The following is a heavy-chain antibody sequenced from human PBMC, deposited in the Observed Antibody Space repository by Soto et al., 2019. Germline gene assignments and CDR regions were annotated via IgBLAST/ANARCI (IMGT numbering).Heavy chain of an antibody. J-gene: IGHJ4*02. CDR2: ISGSSGST. CDR3: ARGNYCASGTFDY. D-gene: IGHD2-21*01. CDR1: GYTFTSYG. V-gene: IGHV1-18*01. Sequence: QVQLEQSGAEVKKPGASVKVSCKTSGYTFTSYGVSWVRQAPGQGLEWMAWISGSSGSTYYAQNFQGRVTVTTDTSTDTASMELRSLRAGDAAIYYCARGNYCASGTFDYWGQGTLVTVSS.